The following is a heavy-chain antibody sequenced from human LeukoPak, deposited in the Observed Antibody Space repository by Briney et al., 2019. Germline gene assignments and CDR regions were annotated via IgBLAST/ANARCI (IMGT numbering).Heavy chain of an antibody. CDR2: IIPIFGTA. D-gene: IGHD1-7*01. Sequence: ASVKVSCKASGGTFSSYAISWVRQAPGQGLEWVGGIIPIFGTANYAQKFQGRVTITADESTSTAYMELSSLRSEDMAVYYCARLTGTTNWFDPWGQGTLVTVSS. V-gene: IGHV1-69*13. J-gene: IGHJ5*02. CDR3: ARLTGTTNWFDP. CDR1: GGTFSSYA.